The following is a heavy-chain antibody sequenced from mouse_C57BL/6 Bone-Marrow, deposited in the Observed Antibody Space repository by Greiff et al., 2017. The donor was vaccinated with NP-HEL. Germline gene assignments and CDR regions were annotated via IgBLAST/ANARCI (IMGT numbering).Heavy chain of an antibody. V-gene: IGHV1-69*01. J-gene: IGHJ3*01. CDR3: AREGWLLQCFCAY. CDR1: GYTFTSYW. CDR2: IDPSDSYT. Sequence: QVQLQQSGAELVMPGASVKLSCKASGYTFTSYWMHWVQQRPGQGLEWIGEIDPSDSYTNYNQKFKGKSTLTVDKSSSTAYMQLSSLTSEDSAVYYCAREGWLLQCFCAYWGQGTLVTVSA. D-gene: IGHD2-3*01.